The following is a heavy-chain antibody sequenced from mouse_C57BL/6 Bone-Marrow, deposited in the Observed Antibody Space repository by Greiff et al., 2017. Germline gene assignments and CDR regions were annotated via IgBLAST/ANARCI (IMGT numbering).Heavy chain of an antibody. CDR1: GFTFSDYG. CDR2: ISSGSSTI. Sequence: EVMLVDSGGGLVKPGGSLKLSCAASGFTFSDYGMHWVRQAPEKGLEWVAYISSGSSTIYYADTVKGRFTISRDNAKNTLFLQMTSLRSEDTAMYYCASFFFDYWGQGTTLTVSS. J-gene: IGHJ2*01. V-gene: IGHV5-17*01. CDR3: ASFFFDY.